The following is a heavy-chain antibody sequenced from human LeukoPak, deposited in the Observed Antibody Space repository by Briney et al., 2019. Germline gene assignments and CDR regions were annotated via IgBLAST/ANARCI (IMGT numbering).Heavy chain of an antibody. D-gene: IGHD6-13*01. CDR3: AKDLLYSSSWYVDY. V-gene: IGHV3-30-3*01. Sequence: GGSLRLSCAASGFTFSSYAMHWVRQAPGKGLEWVAVISYDGSNKYYADSVKGRFTISRDNSKNTLYLQMNSLRAEDTAVYYCAKDLLYSSSWYVDYWGQGTLVTVSS. CDR2: ISYDGSNK. CDR1: GFTFSSYA. J-gene: IGHJ4*02.